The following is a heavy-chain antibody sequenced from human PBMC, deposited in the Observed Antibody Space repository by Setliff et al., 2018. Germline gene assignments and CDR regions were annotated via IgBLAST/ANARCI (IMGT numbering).Heavy chain of an antibody. CDR1: GGTFSSYG. Sequence: SVKVSCKASGGTFSSYGVSWVRQAPEQGLEWMGGINPIFGTASYAQKFQGRLTVTTDESTNTAYMELSSLSSEDTAVYYCARAFGSSSSPYNYYYYMDVWGKGTTVTVSS. V-gene: IGHV1-69*05. CDR2: INPIFGTA. J-gene: IGHJ6*03. D-gene: IGHD6-6*01. CDR3: ARAFGSSSSPYNYYYYMDV.